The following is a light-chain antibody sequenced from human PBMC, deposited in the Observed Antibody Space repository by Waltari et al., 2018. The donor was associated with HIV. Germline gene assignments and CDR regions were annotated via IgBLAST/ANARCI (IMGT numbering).Light chain of an antibody. CDR3: SSYTTSSTWV. J-gene: IGLJ3*02. CDR1: SSDIGGYKY. Sequence: QSALTQPASVSGSPGQSITISCTGTSSDIGGYKYVSCYQQQPGKAPKLMISEVSNRPSVVSNRFAGSKSGNTASLTISGLQAEDEADYYCSSYTTSSTWVFGGGTKLTVL. V-gene: IGLV2-14*01. CDR2: EVS.